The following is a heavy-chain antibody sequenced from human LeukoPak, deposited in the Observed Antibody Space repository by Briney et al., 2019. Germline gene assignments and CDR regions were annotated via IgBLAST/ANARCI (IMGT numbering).Heavy chain of an antibody. CDR2: IDPNRGDR. D-gene: IGHD3-22*01. CDR1: GYTFTSLY. CDR3: ARDNYDKRFDY. Sequence: ASVKVSCKTSGYTFTSLYIHWVRQAPGQGLEWMGRIDPNRGDRKFAQRFQDRVTFTTDVSISTAYMELSSLGSDDTAVYYCARDNYDKRFDYWGQGTLVTVSP. J-gene: IGHJ4*02. V-gene: IGHV1-2*06.